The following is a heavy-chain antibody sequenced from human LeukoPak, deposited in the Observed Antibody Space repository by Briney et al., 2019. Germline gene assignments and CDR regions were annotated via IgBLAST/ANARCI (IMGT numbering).Heavy chain of an antibody. CDR3: VRLVGGDIDY. CDR2: IYYSGST. CDR1: GGSLSSGDYY. V-gene: IGHV4-30-4*01. J-gene: IGHJ4*02. D-gene: IGHD5-12*01. Sequence: SETLSLTCTVSGGSLSSGDYYWSWIRQPPGKGLEWIGYIYYSGSTYYNPSLKSRVTISVDTSKNQFSLQLNSVTPEDTAVYYCVRLVGGDIDYWGQGTLVTVSS.